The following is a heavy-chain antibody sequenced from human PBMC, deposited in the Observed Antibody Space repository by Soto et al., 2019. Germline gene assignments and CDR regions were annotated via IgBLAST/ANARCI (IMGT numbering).Heavy chain of an antibody. Sequence: GGSLRLSCVGSGFTFSSHWMHWVRQAQGKGLVWVSRIDESGSRTTYADSVKDRFTVSKDNAKNTLYLQMNSLRAEDTAVYYCARVPDLNYCTKTSCLYYFDYWGQGALVTVSS. CDR1: GFTFSSHW. CDR2: IDESGSRT. D-gene: IGHD2-8*01. V-gene: IGHV3-74*01. CDR3: ARVPDLNYCTKTSCLYYFDY. J-gene: IGHJ4*02.